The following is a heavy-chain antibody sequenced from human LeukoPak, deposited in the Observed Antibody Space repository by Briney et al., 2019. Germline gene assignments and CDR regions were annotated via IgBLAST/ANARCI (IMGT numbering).Heavy chain of an antibody. D-gene: IGHD1-26*01. J-gene: IGHJ3*02. Sequence: SETLSLTCAVYGGSFSGFYWTWIRQLPGKGLEWIGYIYYSGSTYYNPSLKSRVTISVDTSKNQSSLKLSSVTAADTAVYYCARDIKSGAFDIWGQGTMVTVSS. CDR1: GGSFSGFY. CDR3: ARDIKSGAFDI. CDR2: IYYSGST. V-gene: IGHV4-31*11.